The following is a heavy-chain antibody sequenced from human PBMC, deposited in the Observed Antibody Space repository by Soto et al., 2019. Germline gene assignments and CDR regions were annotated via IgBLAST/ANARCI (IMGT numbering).Heavy chain of an antibody. D-gene: IGHD1-1*01. CDR3: ARRNVPFYFDY. CDR2: VYGNDDK. J-gene: IGHJ4*02. V-gene: IGHV2-5*01. Sequence: QITLKESGPPLVKPTQTLTLTCTFSGFSLTTTAVAVGWIRQPPGKALEWLAIVYGNDDKFYSPSLKSRLTITKDTSTNQVVLTMTNMDPEDIGTYYCARRNVPFYFDYWGQGTLVTVSS. CDR1: GFSLTTTAVA.